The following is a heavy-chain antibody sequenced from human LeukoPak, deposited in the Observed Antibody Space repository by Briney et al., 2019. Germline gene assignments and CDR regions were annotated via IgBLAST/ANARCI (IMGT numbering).Heavy chain of an antibody. CDR2: SDGSST. J-gene: IGHJ5*02. Sequence: GGSLRLSCEASGFTFSSYLMAWVRQAPGKGLVWVSRSDGSSTSYADSVKGRFTISRDNAKNTLYLQMNSLRAEDTAVYYCARALDYDFWSGYYTNWFDPWGQGTLVTVSS. CDR1: GFTFSSYL. CDR3: ARALDYDFWSGYYTNWFDP. D-gene: IGHD3-3*01. V-gene: IGHV3-74*01.